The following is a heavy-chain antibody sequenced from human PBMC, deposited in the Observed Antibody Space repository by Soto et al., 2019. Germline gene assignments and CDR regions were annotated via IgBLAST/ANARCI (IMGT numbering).Heavy chain of an antibody. V-gene: IGHV1-69*13. J-gene: IGHJ4*02. D-gene: IGHD5-12*01. CDR2: IIPIFGTA. CDR3: ARSRGGYDSVYYFDY. CDR1: GGTFSSYA. Sequence: ASVKVSCKASGGTFSSYAISWVRQAPGQGLEWMGGIIPIFGTANYAQKFQGRVTITADESTSTAYMELSSLRSEDTAVYYCARSRGGYDSVYYFDYWGQGTLVTVSS.